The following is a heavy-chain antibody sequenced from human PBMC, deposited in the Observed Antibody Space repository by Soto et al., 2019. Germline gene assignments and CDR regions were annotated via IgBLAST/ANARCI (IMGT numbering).Heavy chain of an antibody. Sequence: SLKVSCKASGGTFSNDIITWVRQAPGQGLEWMGRIIPLLDITNYAQKFQGRVTITADKSTSTAYMELNSLRSEDTAVYYCVRDSPIGSSYSGYDGIDYWGQGTLVTVSS. D-gene: IGHD5-12*01. V-gene: IGHV1-69*04. J-gene: IGHJ4*02. CDR3: VRDSPIGSSYSGYDGIDY. CDR1: GGTFSNDI. CDR2: IIPLLDIT.